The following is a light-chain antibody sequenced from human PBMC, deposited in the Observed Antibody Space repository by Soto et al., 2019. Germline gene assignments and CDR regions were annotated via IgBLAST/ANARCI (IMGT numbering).Light chain of an antibody. CDR2: DVS. Sequence: QSALTQPASVSGSPGQSITISCTGTSSDVGGYNYVSWYQQHPGKAPKLMIYDVSNRPSGVSNRFSGSKSGNTASLTISGLQAEDEADYYCSSYTSSIPRVFGTGTQLTVL. CDR1: SSDVGGYNY. J-gene: IGLJ1*01. CDR3: SSYTSSIPRV. V-gene: IGLV2-14*01.